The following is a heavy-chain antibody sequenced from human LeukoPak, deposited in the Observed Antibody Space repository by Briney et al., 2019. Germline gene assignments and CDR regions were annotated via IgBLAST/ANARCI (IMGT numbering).Heavy chain of an antibody. CDR3: ARVLVPGDYGDY. V-gene: IGHV3-64*01. D-gene: IGHD3-10*02. CDR1: GFTFTSYA. Sequence: GRSLRLSCAAPGFTFTSYAMHWVRQAPGKGLEYVSAISSNGGSTYYANSVKGRFIISRDNSKNTLYLQMGSLRAEDMAVYYCARVLVPGDYGDYWGKGTLVTVSS. CDR2: ISSNGGST. J-gene: IGHJ4*02.